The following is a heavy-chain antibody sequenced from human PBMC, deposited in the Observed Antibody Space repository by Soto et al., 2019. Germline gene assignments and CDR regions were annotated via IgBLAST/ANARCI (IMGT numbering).Heavy chain of an antibody. CDR3: AREVDTPRVYFDY. D-gene: IGHD5-18*01. CDR1: GGSISSYY. V-gene: IGHV4-59*01. CDR2: IYYSGST. J-gene: IGHJ4*02. Sequence: SEALSLTCTVSGGSISSYYWSWIRQPPGKGLEWIGYIYYSGSTNYNPSLKSRVTISVDSSKNQFSLKLSSVTAVDSAVYYCAREVDTPRVYFDYWGQGTLVTVSS.